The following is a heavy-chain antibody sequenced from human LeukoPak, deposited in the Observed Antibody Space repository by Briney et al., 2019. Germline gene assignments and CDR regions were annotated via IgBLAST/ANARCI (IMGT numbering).Heavy chain of an antibody. CDR2: INHSGST. J-gene: IGHJ4*02. V-gene: IGHV4-34*01. D-gene: IGHD3-10*01. Sequence: KPSETLSLTCAVYGGSFSGYYWSWIRQPPGKGLEWIGEINHSGSTNYNPSLKSRVTIPVDTSKNQFSLKLSSVTAADTAVYYCARVNGYYGSGSYWGQGTLVTVSS. CDR1: GGSFSGYY. CDR3: ARVNGYYGSGSY.